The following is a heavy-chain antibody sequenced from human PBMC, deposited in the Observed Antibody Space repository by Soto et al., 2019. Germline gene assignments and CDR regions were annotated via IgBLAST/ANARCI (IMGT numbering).Heavy chain of an antibody. CDR1: GGSISSGDYY. CDR3: ARDRVDWFDP. Sequence: PSETLSLTCTVSGGSISSGDYYWSWIRQPPGKGLEWIGYIYYSGSTNYNPSLKSRVTISIDTSNNQFSLKLSSVTAADTAVYYCARDRVDWFDPWGQGTLVTVSS. J-gene: IGHJ5*02. V-gene: IGHV4-61*08. CDR2: IYYSGST. D-gene: IGHD2-15*01.